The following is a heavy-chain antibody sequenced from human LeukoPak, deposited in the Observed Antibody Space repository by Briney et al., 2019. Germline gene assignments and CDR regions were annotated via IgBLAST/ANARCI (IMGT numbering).Heavy chain of an antibody. CDR2: ISWNSGSI. CDR1: GFTFDDYA. CDR3: AKSESVAVAGPTFDY. Sequence: GGSLRLSCAASGFTFDDYAMHWVRQAPGKGLEWVSGISWNSGSIGYADSVKGRFTISRDNAKNSLYLQMNSLRAEDMALYYCAKSESVAVAGPTFDYWGQGTLVTVSS. V-gene: IGHV3-9*03. D-gene: IGHD6-19*01. J-gene: IGHJ4*02.